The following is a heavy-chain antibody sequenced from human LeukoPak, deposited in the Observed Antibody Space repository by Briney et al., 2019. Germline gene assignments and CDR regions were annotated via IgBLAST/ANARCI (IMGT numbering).Heavy chain of an antibody. Sequence: GGSLRLSCAASGFTFDDYAMHWVRQAPGKGLEWVSGISWNSGSIGYADSVKGQFTISRDNAKNSLYLQMNSLRAEDTALYYCAKANAGHFDYWGQGTLVTVSS. CDR2: ISWNSGSI. CDR1: GFTFDDYA. V-gene: IGHV3-9*01. D-gene: IGHD6-13*01. CDR3: AKANAGHFDY. J-gene: IGHJ4*02.